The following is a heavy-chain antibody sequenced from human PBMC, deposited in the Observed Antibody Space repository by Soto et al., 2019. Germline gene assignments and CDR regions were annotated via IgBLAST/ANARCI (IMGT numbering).Heavy chain of an antibody. J-gene: IGHJ4*02. V-gene: IGHV1-18*01. Sequence: QAQMVQSGAEVKKPGASVKVSCRTSGYTFTTYGVSWVREAPGQGLEWMGWISGYNGDITYAERLQGRLTMTTDTSTSTAYMELRNLRPEDTAVYFCARDVGLVRLCSTTSCYLAAGGQGTLVTVSS. D-gene: IGHD2-2*01. CDR3: ARDVGLVRLCSTTSCYLAA. CDR1: GYTFTTYG. CDR2: ISGYNGDI.